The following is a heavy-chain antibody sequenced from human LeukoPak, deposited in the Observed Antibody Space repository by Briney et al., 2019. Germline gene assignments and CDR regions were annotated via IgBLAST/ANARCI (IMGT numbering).Heavy chain of an antibody. V-gene: IGHV3-30*04. CDR1: GFTFTSYS. D-gene: IGHD3-3*01. Sequence: HAGGSLRLSCAASGFTFTSYSMNWVRQAPGKGLEWVAVISYDGSNRYYADSVKGRFTISRDNSKNTLYLQMNSLRAEDTAVYYCASSEEILEWLPFAVDGMDVWGQGTTVTVSS. CDR2: ISYDGSNR. CDR3: ASSEEILEWLPFAVDGMDV. J-gene: IGHJ6*02.